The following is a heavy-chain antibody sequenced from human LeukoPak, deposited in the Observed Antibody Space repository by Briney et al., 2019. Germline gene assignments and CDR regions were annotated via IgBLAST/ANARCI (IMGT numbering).Heavy chain of an antibody. D-gene: IGHD1-14*01. CDR1: GYTFTGYY. J-gene: IGHJ4*02. V-gene: IGHV1-18*04. CDR2: ISAYNGNT. CDR3: ARDIRRGGLSNDY. Sequence: ASVKVSCKASGYTFTGYYMHWVRQAPGQGLEWMGWISAYNGNTNYAQKLQGRVTMTTDTSTSTAYMELRSLRSDDTAVYYCARDIRRGGLSNDYWGQGTLVTVSS.